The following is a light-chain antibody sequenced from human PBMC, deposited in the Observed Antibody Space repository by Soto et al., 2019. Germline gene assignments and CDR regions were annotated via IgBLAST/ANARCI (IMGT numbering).Light chain of an antibody. J-gene: IGKJ3*01. V-gene: IGKV1-5*01. CDR3: QQYGFS. CDR1: ESVSYW. Sequence: DIHMTQSPSTLSASVGDRVTITCRASESVSYWLAWYQQKPGKAPKLLIHDASSLESGVPSRFRGGGSGQEFTLTISGLQHDHFATYYCQQYGFSFGPGTKVEMK. CDR2: DAS.